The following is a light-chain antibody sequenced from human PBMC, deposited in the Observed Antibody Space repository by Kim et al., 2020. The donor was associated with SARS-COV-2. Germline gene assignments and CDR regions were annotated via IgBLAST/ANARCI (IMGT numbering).Light chain of an antibody. CDR1: QSGSSRY. CDR2: GAS. V-gene: IGKV3-20*01. CDR3: QQYSSSPLT. J-gene: IGKJ1*01. Sequence: SPGERAIPSCRASQSGSSRYLAWYQQKPGQAPRLLIYGASSRATGIPYRFSGSGSGTDFTLTISRLEPEDFAVYYCQQYSSSPLTFGQGTKVDIK.